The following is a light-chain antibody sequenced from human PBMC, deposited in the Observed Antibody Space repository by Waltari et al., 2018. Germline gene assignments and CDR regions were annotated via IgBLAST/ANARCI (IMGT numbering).Light chain of an antibody. J-gene: IGKJ5*01. V-gene: IGKV3-11*01. Sequence: DIVLTQSPATLSLSPGERATVSCRASQSVSTSLGWYQQKPGQAHRLLIYDVSSRATDIPARFSGSGSGTDFTLTISSLEPEDFAVYYCQQRSNWPSITFGQGTRLEIK. CDR1: QSVSTS. CDR2: DVS. CDR3: QQRSNWPSIT.